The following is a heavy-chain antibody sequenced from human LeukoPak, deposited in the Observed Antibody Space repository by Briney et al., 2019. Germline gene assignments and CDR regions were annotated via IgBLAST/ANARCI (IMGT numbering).Heavy chain of an antibody. V-gene: IGHV4-59*08. J-gene: IGHJ4*02. Sequence: PSETLSLTCTVSGGSISSYSWSWIRQPPGKGLEWIGYMYYTGSTNYHPSLKSRVTISVDTSKNQFSLNLSSVTAADTAVYYCARRYTYGYFDYWGQGTLVTVSS. CDR2: MYYTGST. CDR3: ARRYTYGYFDY. D-gene: IGHD5-18*01. CDR1: GGSISSYS.